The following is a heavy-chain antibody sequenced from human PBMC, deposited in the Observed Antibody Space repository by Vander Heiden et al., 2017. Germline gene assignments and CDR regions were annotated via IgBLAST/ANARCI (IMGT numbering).Heavy chain of an antibody. CDR3: TTGLANYFAF. D-gene: IGHD6-6*01. Sequence: EVQLVEPGGGLLEHGGSLTPSCAASAFTFSYACMHWVRQAPGKGLEWVGRIKSIAHGGTTDYAASVEGRFTISRDDSTTTLYLQMNSLQTGDTAVYYCTTGLANYFAFWGQGTLVTVSS. J-gene: IGHJ4*02. CDR1: AFTFSYAC. V-gene: IGHV3-15*07. CDR2: IKSIAHGGTT.